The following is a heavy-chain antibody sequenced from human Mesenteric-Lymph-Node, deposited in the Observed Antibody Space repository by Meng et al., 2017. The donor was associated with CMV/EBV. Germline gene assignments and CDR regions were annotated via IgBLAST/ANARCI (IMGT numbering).Heavy chain of an antibody. Sequence: GESLKISCAASEFTFSSYWMSWVRQAPGKGLEWVANIKQDGSEKYYVDSVKGRFTISRDNAKNSLYLQMNSLRAEDTAVYYCARDQNDFWSGYFSPPGYWGQGTLVTVSS. V-gene: IGHV3-7*01. J-gene: IGHJ4*02. CDR1: EFTFSSYW. CDR2: IKQDGSEK. D-gene: IGHD3-3*01. CDR3: ARDQNDFWSGYFSPPGY.